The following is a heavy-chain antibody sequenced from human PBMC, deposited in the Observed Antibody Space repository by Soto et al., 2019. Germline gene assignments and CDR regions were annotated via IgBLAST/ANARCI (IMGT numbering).Heavy chain of an antibody. J-gene: IGHJ6*03. D-gene: IGHD2-2*01. CDR2: IYYSGST. CDR1: GGSISSYY. Sequence: SETLSLTCTVSGGSISSYYWSWIRQPPGKGLEWIGYIYYSGSTNYNPFLKSRVTISVDTSKNQFSLKLSSVTAADTAVYYCARGQAKYCSSTSCYAGGYYYYMDVWGKGTTVTVSS. V-gene: IGHV4-59*01. CDR3: ARGQAKYCSSTSCYAGGYYYYMDV.